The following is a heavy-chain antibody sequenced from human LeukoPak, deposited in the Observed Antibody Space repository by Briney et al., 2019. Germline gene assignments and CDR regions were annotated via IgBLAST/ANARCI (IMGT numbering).Heavy chain of an antibody. D-gene: IGHD3-22*01. Sequence: SETLSLTCTVSGGSIISSSYYWGWIRQPPGKGLEWIESIYYSGSTYYNPSLKSRVTISVDTSKNQFSLKLSSVTAADTAVYYCVRRGYDSSGYYRNYWGQGTLVTVSS. CDR1: GGSIISSSYY. CDR2: IYYSGST. J-gene: IGHJ4*02. V-gene: IGHV4-39*01. CDR3: VRRGYDSSGYYRNY.